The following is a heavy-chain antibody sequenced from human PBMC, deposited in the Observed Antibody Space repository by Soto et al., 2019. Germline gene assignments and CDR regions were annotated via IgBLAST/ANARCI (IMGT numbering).Heavy chain of an antibody. J-gene: IGHJ5*02. Sequence: QERLVQSGAELRRPGASVKISCRASGYNFPSFNINWVRQASGQGPEWLGWMNPANGNAAFARDFQGRVTMTRDLSTDTAYMELGGLSSGDTAMYYCARAVGIAVTGLDLWGPGTLITFS. CDR1: GYNFPSFN. CDR3: ARAVGIAVTGLDL. CDR2: MNPANGNA. D-gene: IGHD6-19*01. V-gene: IGHV1-8*01.